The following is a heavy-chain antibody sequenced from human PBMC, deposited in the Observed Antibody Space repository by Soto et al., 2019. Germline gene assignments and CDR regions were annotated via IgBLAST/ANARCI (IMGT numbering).Heavy chain of an antibody. CDR1: GFTFSSYG. D-gene: IGHD2-2*01. CDR2: ISYDGSNK. J-gene: IGHJ5*02. V-gene: IGHV3-30*18. Sequence: PGGSLRLSCAASGFTFSSYGMHWVRQAPGKGLEWVAVISYDGSNKYYADSVKGRFTISRDNSKNTLYLQMNSLRAEDTAVYYCAKDHFPYCSSTSCPHNWFDTWGQGTLVTVSS. CDR3: AKDHFPYCSSTSCPHNWFDT.